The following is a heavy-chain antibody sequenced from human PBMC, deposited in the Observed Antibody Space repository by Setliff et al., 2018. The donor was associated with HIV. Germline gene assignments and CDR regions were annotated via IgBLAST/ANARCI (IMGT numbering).Heavy chain of an antibody. CDR2: ISTYNGNT. Sequence: ASVKVSCKASGHTFTSYGISWVRRAPGQGLEWVGWISTYNGNTNYAQKLQGRVTMTTDTSTSTAYMELRSLRSDETAVYYCATTYSSGSANNWFDPWGQGTLVTVS. CDR1: GHTFTSYG. D-gene: IGHD6-19*01. CDR3: ATTYSSGSANNWFDP. V-gene: IGHV1-18*01. J-gene: IGHJ5*02.